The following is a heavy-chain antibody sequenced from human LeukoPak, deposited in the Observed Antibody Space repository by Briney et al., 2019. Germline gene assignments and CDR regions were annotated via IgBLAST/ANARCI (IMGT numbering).Heavy chain of an antibody. CDR3: AKDRDGPLEMATILDY. CDR1: GFTFDDYA. D-gene: IGHD5-24*01. Sequence: GGSLRLSCAASGFTFDDYAMHWVRQAPGKGLEWVSGISWNSGSIGYADSVKGRFTISRDNAKNSLYLQMNSLRAEDTALYYCAKDRDGPLEMATILDYWGQGTLVTVSS. V-gene: IGHV3-9*01. CDR2: ISWNSGSI. J-gene: IGHJ4*02.